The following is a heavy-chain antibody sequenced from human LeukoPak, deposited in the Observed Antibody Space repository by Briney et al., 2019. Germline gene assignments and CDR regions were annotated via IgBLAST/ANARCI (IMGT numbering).Heavy chain of an antibody. CDR3: ASSYTAFDY. D-gene: IGHD5-18*01. J-gene: IGHJ4*02. Sequence: PSETLSLTCTVSGGSVSSGSYYWSWIRQPPGKGLEWIGYIYYSGSTNYNPSLKSRVTISVDTSKNQFSLKLSSVTAADTAVYYCASSYTAFDYWGQGTLVTVSS. CDR2: IYYSGST. CDR1: GGSVSSGSYY. V-gene: IGHV4-61*01.